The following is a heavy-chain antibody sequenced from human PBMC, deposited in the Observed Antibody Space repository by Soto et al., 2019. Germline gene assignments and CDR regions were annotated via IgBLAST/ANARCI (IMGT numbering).Heavy chain of an antibody. D-gene: IGHD3-3*01. Sequence: PSETLSLTCTVSGGSISSSSYYWGWIRQPPGKGLEWIGSIYYSGSTYYNPSLKSRVTISVDTSKNQFSLKLSSVTAADTAVYYCASSVRFLEWLFDYWGQGILVTVAS. J-gene: IGHJ4*02. CDR3: ASSVRFLEWLFDY. CDR1: GGSISSSSYY. V-gene: IGHV4-39*01. CDR2: IYYSGST.